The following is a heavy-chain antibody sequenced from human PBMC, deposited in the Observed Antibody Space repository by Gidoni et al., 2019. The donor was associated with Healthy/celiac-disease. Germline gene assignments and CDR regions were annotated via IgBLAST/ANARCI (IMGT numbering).Heavy chain of an antibody. CDR2: IKQEGSEK. CDR3: ARDGEWELIDY. V-gene: IGHV3-7*01. D-gene: IGHD1-26*01. CDR1: GFTFSSYW. J-gene: IGHJ4*02. Sequence: EVQLVESGGGLVQPGGSLSLSCAASGFTFSSYWMSWVRQAPGKGLEWVANIKQEGSEKYYVDSVKGRFTISRDNAKNSLYLQMNSLRAEDTAVYYCARDGEWELIDYWGQGTLVTVSS.